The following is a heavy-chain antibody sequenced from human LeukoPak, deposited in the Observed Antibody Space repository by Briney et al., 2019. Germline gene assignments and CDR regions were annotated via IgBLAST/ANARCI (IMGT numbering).Heavy chain of an antibody. J-gene: IGHJ4*02. CDR2: TSFDGSNK. V-gene: IGHV3-30*18. CDR3: AKTTTGYSSGRFPGWPVDY. D-gene: IGHD6-19*01. Sequence: GRSLRLSCAASGFTFSSFGMHWVRQTPGKGLEWVAVTSFDGSNKYYADSVKGRFTISRDNSKNMLYLQMNSLRAEDTAVYFCAKTTTGYSSGRFPGWPVDYWGQGTLVTVSS. CDR1: GFTFSSFG.